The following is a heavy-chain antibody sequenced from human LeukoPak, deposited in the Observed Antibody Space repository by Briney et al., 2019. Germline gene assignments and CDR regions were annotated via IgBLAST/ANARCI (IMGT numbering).Heavy chain of an antibody. CDR2: ISYDGSSK. V-gene: IGHV3-30-3*01. CDR1: GFTFSSYA. J-gene: IGHJ5*02. CDR3: ARDGYCSGGSCYITGPNWFDP. Sequence: GGSLRLSCAASGFTFSSYAMHWVRQAPGKGLEWVAVISYDGSSKYYADSVKGRFTISRDNSKNTLYLQMNSLRAEDTAVYYCARDGYCSGGSCYITGPNWFDPWGQGTLVTVSS. D-gene: IGHD2-15*01.